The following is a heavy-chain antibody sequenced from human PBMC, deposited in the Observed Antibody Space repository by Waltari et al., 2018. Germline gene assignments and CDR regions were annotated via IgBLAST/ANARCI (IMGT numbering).Heavy chain of an antibody. CDR1: GGSISSSNW. J-gene: IGHJ4*02. CDR2: IGGSSGST. Sequence: QVQLQESGPGLVKPSETLSLTCTVSGGSISSSNWWGWIRQPPGKGLEWIGNIGGSSGSTYYNPSLKSRVTVSKDTSKNQFSLKLTSVTAADTAVYFCARGRLTGTANFDCWGPGSPGHRLL. V-gene: IGHV4-39*07. CDR3: ARGRLTGTANFDC. D-gene: IGHD1-20*01.